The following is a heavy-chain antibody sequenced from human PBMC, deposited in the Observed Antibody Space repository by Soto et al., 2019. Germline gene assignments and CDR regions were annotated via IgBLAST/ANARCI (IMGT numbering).Heavy chain of an antibody. CDR3: ARGVGSGSYYNQYNWLDP. Sequence: PSETLSLTCTVSGGSISSGGYYWSWIRQPPGKGLEWIGSMYYSGSTYYNASLKSRVTISVDTSKNQFSLKLTSVTAADTAVYYCARGVGSGSYYNQYNWLDPWGQGTLVTVSS. D-gene: IGHD3-10*01. CDR2: MYYSGST. CDR1: GGSISSGGYY. J-gene: IGHJ5*02. V-gene: IGHV4-39*01.